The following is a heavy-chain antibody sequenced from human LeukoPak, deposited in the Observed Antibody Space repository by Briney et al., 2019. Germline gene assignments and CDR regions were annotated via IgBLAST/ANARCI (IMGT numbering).Heavy chain of an antibody. Sequence: PGGSLRLSCEASGFTFSSYSMNWVRQAPGKGLEWVSYISSSGSTIYYADSVKGRFTISRDNAKNSLYLQMNSLRAEDTAVYYCARDRYSQDAFDIWGQGTMVTVSS. CDR3: ARDRYSQDAFDI. D-gene: IGHD6-13*01. V-gene: IGHV3-48*04. CDR2: ISSSGSTI. J-gene: IGHJ3*02. CDR1: GFTFSSYS.